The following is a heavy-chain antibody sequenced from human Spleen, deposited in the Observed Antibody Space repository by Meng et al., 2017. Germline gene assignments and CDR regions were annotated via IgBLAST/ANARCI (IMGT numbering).Heavy chain of an antibody. D-gene: IGHD4-11*01. Sequence: GQLQEAGPGLVEPSGTLSLNCVVSGGSISGSHWWSWVRQPPGKGLEWIGEINHSGSTNYNPSLESRATISVDTSQNNLSLKLSSVTAADSAVYYCARGPTTMAHDFDYWGQGTLVTVSS. CDR3: ARGPTTMAHDFDY. V-gene: IGHV4-4*02. J-gene: IGHJ4*02. CDR2: INHSGST. CDR1: GGSISGSHW.